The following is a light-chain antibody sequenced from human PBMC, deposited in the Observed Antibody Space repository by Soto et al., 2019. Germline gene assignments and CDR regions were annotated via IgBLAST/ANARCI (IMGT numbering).Light chain of an antibody. CDR1: QSISSS. CDR3: QQSFNLPRT. Sequence: DIEMTQSPSSLSASVGETITITCRASQSISSSLDWFQHSPGQPPKLLLFAASNLHAGVPPRFSGSGSVTSFSLTIRSLQPEDFASYYCQQSFNLPRTFGPGTKVDIK. V-gene: IGKV1-39*01. J-gene: IGKJ1*01. CDR2: AAS.